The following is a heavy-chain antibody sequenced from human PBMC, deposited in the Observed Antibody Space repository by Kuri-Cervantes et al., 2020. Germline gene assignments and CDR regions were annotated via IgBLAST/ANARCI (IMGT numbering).Heavy chain of an antibody. D-gene: IGHD6-19*01. CDR3: ARGSRWLVLYYFDY. J-gene: IGHJ4*02. V-gene: IGHV1-46*01. Sequence: ASVKVSCKASGYTFSGYYTHWVRQAPGQGLEWVGTINLSGGNTYYAHKYGGRVTMTRNTSISTAYMELSSLRSEDTAVYYCARGSRWLVLYYFDYWGQGTLVTVSS. CDR2: INLSGGNT. CDR1: GYTFSGYY.